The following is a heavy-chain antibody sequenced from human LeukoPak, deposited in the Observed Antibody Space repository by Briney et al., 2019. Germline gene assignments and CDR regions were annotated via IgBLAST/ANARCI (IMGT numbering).Heavy chain of an antibody. CDR1: GFTFSSSD. J-gene: IGHJ2*01. Sequence: GGSLRLSCAASGFTFSSSDMHWARQAPGKGLEWVSAIGTAGDTYYEVSVKGRFTISRENAKNSLYLQMNSLRPGDTAVYYCAREGPTVGSKWDNWYFDLWGRGTLVTVSS. CDR3: AREGPTVGSKWDNWYFDL. CDR2: IGTAGDT. D-gene: IGHD1-26*01. V-gene: IGHV3-13*01.